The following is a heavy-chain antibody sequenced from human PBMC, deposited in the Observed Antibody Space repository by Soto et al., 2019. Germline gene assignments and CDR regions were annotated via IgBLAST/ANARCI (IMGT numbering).Heavy chain of an antibody. CDR1: GFTFRTFG. J-gene: IGHJ4*02. CDR2: IWNDGSKK. Sequence: QVLLVETGGGVVQPGRSLRLSCAASGFTFRTFGMHWVRQAPGKGPEWLSVIWNDGSKKFYAYSVRGRFTVSRDNSNNTLYLQMDSLRPEDTAVYYCVTGNQNFFDYWGQGTLVIVSS. CDR3: VTGNQNFFDY. D-gene: IGHD1-1*01. V-gene: IGHV3-33*01.